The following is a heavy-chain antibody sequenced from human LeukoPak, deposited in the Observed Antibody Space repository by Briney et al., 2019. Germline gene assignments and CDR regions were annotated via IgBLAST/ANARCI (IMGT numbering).Heavy chain of an antibody. CDR2: INPNSGGT. V-gene: IGHV1-2*02. Sequence: ASVKVSCKASGYTFTDYYMHWVRQAPGQGLEWMGWINPNSGGTNYAHKFQGRVTMTRDTSISTAYMEPSRLRSDDTAVYYCARPLYYYDSSGYYPLGYWGQGTLVTVSS. J-gene: IGHJ4*02. CDR1: GYTFTDYY. D-gene: IGHD3-22*01. CDR3: ARPLYYYDSSGYYPLGY.